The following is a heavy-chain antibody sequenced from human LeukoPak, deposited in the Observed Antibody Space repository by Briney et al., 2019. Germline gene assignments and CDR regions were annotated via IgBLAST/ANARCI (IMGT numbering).Heavy chain of an antibody. Sequence: ASVKVSCKISGYTFTKYLIHWVRQAPGQGLEWMGTINPQGDITNYAQRFQGRITLTEDTSTSTVYMELSSLTSEDTAVYYCARPSYCVADNCGYWLDPWGPGTLVTVSS. J-gene: IGHJ5*02. D-gene: IGHD2-21*01. CDR2: INPQGDIT. CDR1: GYTFTKYL. CDR3: ARPSYCVADNCGYWLDP. V-gene: IGHV1-46*01.